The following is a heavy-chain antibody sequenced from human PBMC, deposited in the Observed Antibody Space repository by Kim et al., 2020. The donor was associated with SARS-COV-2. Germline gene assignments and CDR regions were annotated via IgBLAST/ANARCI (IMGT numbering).Heavy chain of an antibody. Sequence: GGSLRLSCAGSGFTFDHSAMHWVRQAPGKGLEWVSLISAYGETKFYADSVKGRFTISIDNSKNSVFLQMNSLRTEDTAFYYCVRASGWLLRYWGQGTLVTVSS. CDR1: GFTFDHSA. D-gene: IGHD2-15*01. CDR2: ISAYGETK. J-gene: IGHJ4*02. CDR3: VRASGWLLRY. V-gene: IGHV3-43*02.